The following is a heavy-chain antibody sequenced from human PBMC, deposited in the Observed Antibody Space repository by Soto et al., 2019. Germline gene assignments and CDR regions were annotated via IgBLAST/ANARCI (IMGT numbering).Heavy chain of an antibody. CDR3: ARDKNLRGSSCYEGYYYYYGMDV. CDR2: IIPIFGTA. D-gene: IGHD6-13*01. J-gene: IGHJ6*02. V-gene: IGHV1-69*01. CDR1: GGTFSSYA. Sequence: QVQLVQSGAEVKKPGSSVKVSCKASGGTFSSYAISWVRQAPGQGLEWMGGIIPIFGTANYAQKFQGRVTITADESTSTAYMELSSLRSEDTAVYYCARDKNLRGSSCYEGYYYYYGMDVWGQGTTVTVSS.